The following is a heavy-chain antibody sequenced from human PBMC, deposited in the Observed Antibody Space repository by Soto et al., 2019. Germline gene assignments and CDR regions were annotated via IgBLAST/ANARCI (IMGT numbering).Heavy chain of an antibody. CDR2: MSGSSSTT. D-gene: IGHD1-7*01. Sequence: EVRLLESGGGLVKPGGSLRLSCATSGLTFSNYAMSWVRQAPGGGLGWVSSMSGSSSTTYYADSVMGRFTISMDRSKNTLYPQVSSLRAEDTSLYYCAKNQERELPRVIDFWGQGTLVTVSS. CDR3: AKNQERELPRVIDF. J-gene: IGHJ4*02. CDR1: GLTFSNYA. V-gene: IGHV3-23*01.